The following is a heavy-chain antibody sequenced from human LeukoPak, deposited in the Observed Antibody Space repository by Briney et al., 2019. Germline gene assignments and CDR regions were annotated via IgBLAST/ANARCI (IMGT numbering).Heavy chain of an antibody. Sequence: PSETLSLTCAVCGGSFRGYYWSWIRQPPGKGLEWIGEINHSGSNNYNPSLKSRVTISVDTSKNQFSLKLSSVTAADTAVYYCARVHYDFWSGYPTYAFDIWGQGTMVTVSS. CDR3: ARVHYDFWSGYPTYAFDI. CDR2: INHSGSN. CDR1: GGSFRGYY. V-gene: IGHV4-34*01. J-gene: IGHJ3*02. D-gene: IGHD3-3*01.